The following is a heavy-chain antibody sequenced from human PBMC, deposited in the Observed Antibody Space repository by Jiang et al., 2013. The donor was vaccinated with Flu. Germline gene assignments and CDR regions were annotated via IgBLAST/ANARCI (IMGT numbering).Heavy chain of an antibody. CDR1: GYSFLNHW. J-gene: IGHJ3*02. Sequence: GAEVKKPGESLKISCKASGYSFLNHWIGWVRQMPGKGLEFLGIIYPRDSDARYNPAFQGRVTISVDTSVNTAFLQWDALQASDNAMYYCARPTGGGTTYVGAFGFDIWGQGTMVTVSS. CDR2: IYPRDSDA. V-gene: IGHV5-51*03. CDR3: ARPTGGGTTYVGAFGFDI. D-gene: IGHD3-10*02.